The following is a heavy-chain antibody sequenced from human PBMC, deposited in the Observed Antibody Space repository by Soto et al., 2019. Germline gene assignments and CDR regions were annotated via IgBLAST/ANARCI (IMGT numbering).Heavy chain of an antibody. V-gene: IGHV3-74*01. CDR1: RGAFGDYW. D-gene: IGHD3-10*02. CDR3: TRDVPQNWFDS. CDR2: INRDANDI. Sequence: EVQLVESGGGLVQPGGSLRLSCEASRGAFGDYWMHWVRQAPGKGLVCVSRINRDANDIIYADSVKSRFTASRDNAKNMVFLKINSLRVEDTAFYSCTRDVPQNWFDSWGPGTLVTVSS. J-gene: IGHJ5*01.